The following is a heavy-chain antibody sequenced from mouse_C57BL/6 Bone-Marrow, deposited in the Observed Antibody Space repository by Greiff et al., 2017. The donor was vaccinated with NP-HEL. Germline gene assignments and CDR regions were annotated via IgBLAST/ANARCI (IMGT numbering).Heavy chain of an antibody. Sequence: VQLQQSGAELVKPGASVKLSCTASGFNIKDYYMHWVKQRTEQGLEWIGRIDPGGGETKYAPKFQGKATMTADTSSNTAYLQLSSLTSEDTAVYYCARRDDSYRNPFAYWGQGTLVTVSA. CDR1: GFNIKDYY. V-gene: IGHV14-2*01. D-gene: IGHD2-5*01. J-gene: IGHJ3*01. CDR2: IDPGGGET. CDR3: ARRDDSYRNPFAY.